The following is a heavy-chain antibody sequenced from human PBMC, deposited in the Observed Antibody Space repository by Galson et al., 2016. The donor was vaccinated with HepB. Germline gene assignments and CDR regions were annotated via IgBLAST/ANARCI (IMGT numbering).Heavy chain of an antibody. CDR1: GGSISSGGFY. CDR3: ARGHGWGYFDY. J-gene: IGHJ4*02. V-gene: IGHV4-31*03. Sequence: TLSLTCTVSGGSISSGGFYWSWIRQHPGKGLEWIGFIHYSGSSFYNPSLKSRLTISVDTSKNQFSLKLSSVTAADTAVYYCARGHGWGYFDYWGQGTRVTVSS. CDR2: IHYSGSS. D-gene: IGHD1-26*01.